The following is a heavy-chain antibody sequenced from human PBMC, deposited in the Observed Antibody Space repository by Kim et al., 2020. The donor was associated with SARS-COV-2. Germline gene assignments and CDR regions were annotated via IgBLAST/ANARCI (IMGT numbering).Heavy chain of an antibody. D-gene: IGHD1-26*01. CDR2: IKNNTDGGTT. Sequence: GGSLRLSCTASGFTFINPWMSWVRQAPGKGLEWVGRIKNNTDGGTTDYAAPVKGRFAISRDDSKNTLYLQMNSLTTEDTAVYYCSTDMRWEQTFQCWGQGTLVTVSS. J-gene: IGHJ4*02. V-gene: IGHV3-15*01. CDR1: GFTFINPW. CDR3: STDMRWEQTFQC.